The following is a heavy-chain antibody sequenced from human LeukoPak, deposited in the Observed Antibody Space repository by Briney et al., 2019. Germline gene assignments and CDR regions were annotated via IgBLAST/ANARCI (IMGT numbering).Heavy chain of an antibody. J-gene: IGHJ6*02. CDR3: AREYSYGSYYYGMDV. Sequence: SETLSLTCTVPGCSISSYYWSWIRQPPGKGLEWIGYIYYSGSTNYNPSLKSRVTISVDTSKNQFSLKLSSVTAADTAVYYCAREYSYGSYYYGMDVWGQGTTVTVSS. CDR1: GCSISSYY. D-gene: IGHD5-18*01. V-gene: IGHV4-59*01. CDR2: IYYSGST.